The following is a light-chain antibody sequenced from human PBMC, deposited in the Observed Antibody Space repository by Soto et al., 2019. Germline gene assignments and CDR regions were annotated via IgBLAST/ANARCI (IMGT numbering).Light chain of an antibody. Sequence: IVRTQSPATLSVSPGERATLSCRASQSVSSRLAWYQQKPGQAPRLLISGASSRATGIPDRFSGSGFGTDFTLTISRLEPEDFALYYCQHYAGGSRITFGQGTRLEIK. J-gene: IGKJ5*01. CDR3: QHYAGGSRIT. CDR1: QSVSSR. V-gene: IGKV3-20*01. CDR2: GAS.